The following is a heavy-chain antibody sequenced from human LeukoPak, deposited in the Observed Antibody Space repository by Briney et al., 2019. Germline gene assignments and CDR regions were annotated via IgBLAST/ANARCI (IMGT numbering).Heavy chain of an antibody. D-gene: IGHD3-10*01. V-gene: IGHV3-48*03. CDR2: ISSSGSTI. CDR1: GFTFSIYE. J-gene: IGHJ4*02. Sequence: GGSLRLSCAASGFTFSIYEMNWVRQAPGKGLEWDSYISSSGSTIYYADSVKGRFTISRDNAKNSLYLQMNSLRAEDTAVYYCARGRSPLDYWGQGTLVTVSS. CDR3: ARGRSPLDY.